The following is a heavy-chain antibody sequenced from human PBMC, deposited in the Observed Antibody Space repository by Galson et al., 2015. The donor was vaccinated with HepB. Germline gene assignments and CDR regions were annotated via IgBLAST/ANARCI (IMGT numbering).Heavy chain of an antibody. CDR1: GFTFSSYT. V-gene: IGHV3-64*01. Sequence: SLRLSCAASGFTFSSYTMHWVRQAPGKGLEYVSAISSNGGSTYYANSVKGRFTISRDNSKNTLYLQMGSLRAEDMAVYYCARGGSGYYYDYWGQGTLVTVSS. CDR2: ISSNGGST. CDR3: ARGGSGYYYDY. D-gene: IGHD3-22*01. J-gene: IGHJ4*02.